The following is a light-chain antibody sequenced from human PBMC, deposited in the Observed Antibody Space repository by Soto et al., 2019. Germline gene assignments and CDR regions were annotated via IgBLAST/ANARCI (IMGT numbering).Light chain of an antibody. Sequence: ETVLTQSPGTLSLSPGERATLSCRASQSVRSNHLAWYQRKPGQAPRLLIYGASTSATGIPDRFSGTGSGTDFTLTISRLEPEALAVYYCQQYGCSRYTFGQGTKLEIK. CDR3: QQYGCSRYT. CDR1: QSVRSNH. J-gene: IGKJ2*01. CDR2: GAS. V-gene: IGKV3-20*01.